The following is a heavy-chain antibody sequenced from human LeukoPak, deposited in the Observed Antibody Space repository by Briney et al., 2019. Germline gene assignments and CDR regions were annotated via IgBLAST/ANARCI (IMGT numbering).Heavy chain of an antibody. Sequence: PGRSLRLYCAASGFTFSGYGMHWLRQAPGKGLEWVAVISYDGSNKYYADSVKGRFTISRDNSKNTLYLQMNSLRAEDTAVYYCAKEVYKQLAAAGLDYWGQGTLVTVSS. CDR2: ISYDGSNK. V-gene: IGHV3-30*18. CDR3: AKEVYKQLAAAGLDY. J-gene: IGHJ4*02. D-gene: IGHD6-13*01. CDR1: GFTFSGYG.